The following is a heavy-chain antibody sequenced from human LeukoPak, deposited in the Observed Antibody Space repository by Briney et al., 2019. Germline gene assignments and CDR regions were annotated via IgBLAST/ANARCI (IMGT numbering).Heavy chain of an antibody. CDR2: INPNSGNT. V-gene: IGHV1-8*01. J-gene: IGHJ3*02. CDR1: GYTFTSYD. Sequence: VASVRVSCKASGYTFTSYDINWVRQATGQGLEWMGWINPNSGNTSYAQRFQGRVTMTRSTSISTAYMELTSLRSEDTAVYYCARNDYGDGDAFDIWGQGTTVTVSP. D-gene: IGHD4-17*01. CDR3: ARNDYGDGDAFDI.